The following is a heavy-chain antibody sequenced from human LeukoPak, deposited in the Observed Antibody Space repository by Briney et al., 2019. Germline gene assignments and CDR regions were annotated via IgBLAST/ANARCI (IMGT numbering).Heavy chain of an antibody. CDR1: GYTFKNYG. CDR3: ARVKARSGLYSLDY. V-gene: IGHV1-18*01. D-gene: IGHD1-26*01. CDR2: ISPHNGDT. Sequence: ASVKVSCKASGYTFKNYGISWVRQAPGQGLEWMGWISPHNGDTNYAQRLQGRVTMTADTSTSTAYLELRSLKSDDTAVYYCARVKARSGLYSLDYWGQGTLVTVSS. J-gene: IGHJ4*02.